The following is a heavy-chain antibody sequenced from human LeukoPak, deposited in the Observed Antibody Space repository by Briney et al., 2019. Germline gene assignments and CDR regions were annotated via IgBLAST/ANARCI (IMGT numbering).Heavy chain of an antibody. J-gene: IGHJ3*02. CDR3: ATGLPAAKDADAFDI. V-gene: IGHV1-24*01. D-gene: IGHD2-2*01. Sequence: ASVKVSCKVSGYTLTELSMHWVRQAPGKGLEWMGGFDPEDGETIYAQKSQGRVTMTEDTSTDTAYMELSSLRSEDTAVYYCATGLPAAKDADAFDIWGQGTMVTVSS. CDR1: GYTLTELS. CDR2: FDPEDGET.